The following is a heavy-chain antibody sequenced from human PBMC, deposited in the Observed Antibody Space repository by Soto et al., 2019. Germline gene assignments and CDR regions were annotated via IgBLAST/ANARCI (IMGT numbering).Heavy chain of an antibody. V-gene: IGHV3-13*01. J-gene: IGHJ3*02. CDR2: IVTAGYT. Sequence: EVQLVESGGGLVQPGGSLRLSCEASGFNFSSYDMHWVRQATGKGLEWVSVIVTAGYTFYTGSVQGRFTISRENGKNSLYLQMNSLRAGDTAVYYCARAGQGASCSGGSCYIGASDIWGQGTMVTVSS. CDR3: ARAGQGASCSGGSCYIGASDI. D-gene: IGHD2-15*01. CDR1: GFNFSSYD.